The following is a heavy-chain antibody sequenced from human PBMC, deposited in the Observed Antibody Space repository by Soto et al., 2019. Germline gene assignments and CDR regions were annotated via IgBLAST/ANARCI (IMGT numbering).Heavy chain of an antibody. CDR1: GYTFTSYG. J-gene: IGHJ4*02. CDR2: ISAYNGNT. D-gene: IGHD4-17*01. Sequence: ASVKVSCKASGYTFTSYGISWVRQAPGQGLEWMGWISAYNGNTNYAQKLQGRVTMTTDTSTSTAYMELRSLRSDDTAVYYCARDSGSPGATVSRVSYFDYWGQGTLVTVSS. CDR3: ARDSGSPGATVSRVSYFDY. V-gene: IGHV1-18*01.